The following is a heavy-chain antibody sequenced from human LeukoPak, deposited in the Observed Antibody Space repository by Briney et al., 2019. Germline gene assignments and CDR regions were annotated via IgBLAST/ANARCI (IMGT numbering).Heavy chain of an antibody. CDR2: TYYRSKWIN. D-gene: IGHD3-9*01. J-gene: IGHJ3*02. Sequence: SQTLSLTCAISGDSVSGRSDVWNWIRQSPSRGLEWLGRTYYRSKWINDYATSVKSRIIISPDTSKNQFSLHLNSVTPEDTAVYYCAREADWAYDAFDIWGQGTMVTVSS. V-gene: IGHV6-1*01. CDR1: GDSVSGRSDV. CDR3: AREADWAYDAFDI.